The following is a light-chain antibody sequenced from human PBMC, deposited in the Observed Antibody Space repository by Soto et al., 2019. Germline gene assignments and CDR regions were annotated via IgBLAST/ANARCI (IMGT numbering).Light chain of an antibody. V-gene: IGLV1-40*01. CDR1: SSNIGAGYD. Sequence: QSVLTQPPSVSGAPGQRVTISCTGSSSNIGAGYDVHWYQQLPGTVPKLLIYGNSNRPSGVPDRFSGSKSGTSASLAIAGLQAEGEADYYCQSYDSSLSHVVFGGGTKVTVL. J-gene: IGLJ2*01. CDR2: GNS. CDR3: QSYDSSLSHVV.